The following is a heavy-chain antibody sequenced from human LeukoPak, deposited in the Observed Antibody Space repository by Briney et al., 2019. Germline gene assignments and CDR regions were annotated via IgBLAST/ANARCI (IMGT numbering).Heavy chain of an antibody. Sequence: PGGSLRLSCAASGFTFSNAWMSWVRQAPGKGLEWFGLIRDKPDGGTTDYAAPVKGRFTISRDDSKSMLHLQMNSLKTENTAVYYCTTDNAPGMDVWGQGTTVTVSS. J-gene: IGHJ6*02. CDR2: IRDKPDGGTT. CDR3: TTDNAPGMDV. D-gene: IGHD2-2*01. V-gene: IGHV3-15*01. CDR1: GFTFSNAW.